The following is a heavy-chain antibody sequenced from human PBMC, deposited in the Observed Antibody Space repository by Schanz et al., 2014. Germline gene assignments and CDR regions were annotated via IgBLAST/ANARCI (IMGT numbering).Heavy chain of an antibody. Sequence: EVQLVESGGGLVKPGGSLRLSCAASGFTFSSYSMNWVRQAPGKGLEWVSTISASGGSTYYADSVKGRFTISRDNSENTLYLQMNSLSADDTAVFYCAKGMGYCSGGTCYDYYYYGLDVWGQGTTVTVSS. CDR2: ISASGGST. D-gene: IGHD2-15*01. V-gene: IGHV3-23*04. J-gene: IGHJ6*02. CDR3: AKGMGYCSGGTCYDYYYYGLDV. CDR1: GFTFSSYS.